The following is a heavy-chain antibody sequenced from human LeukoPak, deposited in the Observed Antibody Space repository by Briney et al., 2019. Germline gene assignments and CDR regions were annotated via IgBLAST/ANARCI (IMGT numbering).Heavy chain of an antibody. Sequence: ASVKVSCKASGYTFTSYGISWVRQAPGQGLEWMGWISAYNGNTNYAQKLQVRVTMTTDTSTSTAYMELRSLRSDDTAVYYCARDGEEDGGTLPFDYWGQGTLVTVSS. CDR1: GYTFTSYG. J-gene: IGHJ4*02. CDR2: ISAYNGNT. V-gene: IGHV1-18*01. CDR3: ARDGEEDGGTLPFDY. D-gene: IGHD4-23*01.